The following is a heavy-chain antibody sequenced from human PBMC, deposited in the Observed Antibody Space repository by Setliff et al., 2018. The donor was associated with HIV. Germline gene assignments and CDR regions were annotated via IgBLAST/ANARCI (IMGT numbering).Heavy chain of an antibody. V-gene: IGHV4-59*08. CDR1: GGSISNYY. CDR3: ARHGSSGYYSHDAFDI. D-gene: IGHD3-22*01. CDR2: IYYSGST. J-gene: IGHJ3*02. Sequence: SETLSLTCTVSGGSISNYYWSWIRQPPGKGLEWIGYIYYSGSTTYNPSLESRVTISIDTSKNQFSLKLSSVTAADTAVYYCARHGSSGYYSHDAFDIWGQGTMVTVSS.